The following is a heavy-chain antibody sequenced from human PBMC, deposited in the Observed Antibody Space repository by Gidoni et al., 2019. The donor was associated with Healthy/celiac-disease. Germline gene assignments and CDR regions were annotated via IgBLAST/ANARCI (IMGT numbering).Heavy chain of an antibody. CDR1: GFTFSSYA. V-gene: IGHV3-23*01. CDR2: IGGSGGST. D-gene: IGHD1-26*01. J-gene: IGHJ4*02. Sequence: EVQLFESGGGLVQPGGSLRLSCAASGFTFSSYAMSWVRQAPGEGLEWVSAIGGSGGSTYYADSVKGRFTISRDNSKNTLYLKMNSLRAEDTAVYYCAKDRAVVGATMGDYWGQGTLVTVSS. CDR3: AKDRAVVGATMGDY.